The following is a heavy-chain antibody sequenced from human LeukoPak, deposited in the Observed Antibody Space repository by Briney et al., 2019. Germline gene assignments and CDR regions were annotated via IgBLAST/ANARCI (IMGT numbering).Heavy chain of an antibody. J-gene: IGHJ6*03. CDR3: ARHRFLEWLSHDYKHYMDV. V-gene: IGHV4-30-2*03. Sequence: SGPALVIPTQTLTLTCTFSEFTLSTRGMCVSWIRQPSGRGLERLGTLYYSGNTYYDPSLSSRIALSIVTCKNQFSLRLTSVTAADTAVYYRARHRFLEWLSHDYKHYMDVWGKGTTVIVSS. CDR2: LYYSGNT. CDR1: EFTLSTRGMC. D-gene: IGHD3-3*01.